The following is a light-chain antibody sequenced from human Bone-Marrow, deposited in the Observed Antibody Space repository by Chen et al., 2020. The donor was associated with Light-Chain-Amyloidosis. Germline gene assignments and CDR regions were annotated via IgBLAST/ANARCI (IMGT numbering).Light chain of an antibody. J-gene: IGLJ3*02. V-gene: IGLV6-57*01. CDR1: SGNIATNY. CDR3: QSYQGSSQGV. CDR2: EDD. Sequence: NFMLTQPHSVSESPGKTVIISCTRSSGNIATNYVQWYQQRPGSSPTTLIYEDDQRPSGVPDRCSGSIDRSSNAASLTISGLKTEDEADYYCQSYQGSSQGVFGGGTKLTVL.